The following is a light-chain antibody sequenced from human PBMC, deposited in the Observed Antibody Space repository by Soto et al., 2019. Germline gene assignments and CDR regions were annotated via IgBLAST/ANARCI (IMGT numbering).Light chain of an antibody. Sequence: ESVLTQSPGALSLSPGERPTLSCRASQSVSSSYLAWYQQKPGQAPRLLIYGASTRATGIPDRFSGSGSGTDFTITISRLEREDFVVYYCQQYGSSPPWTFGQWTKVEIK. V-gene: IGKV3-20*01. J-gene: IGKJ1*01. CDR2: GAS. CDR1: QSVSSSY. CDR3: QQYGSSPPWT.